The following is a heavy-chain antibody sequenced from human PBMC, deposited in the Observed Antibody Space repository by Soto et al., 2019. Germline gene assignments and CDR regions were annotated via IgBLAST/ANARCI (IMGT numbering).Heavy chain of an antibody. CDR1: GYTFTGYY. CDR2: INPNSGGT. CDR3: ARGGRGYCSSTSCPYYYYYGMDV. D-gene: IGHD2-2*01. V-gene: IGHV1-2*04. Sequence: GASVKVSCKASGYTFTGYYMHWVRQAPGQGLEWMGWINPNSGGTNYAQKFQGWVTMTRDTSISTAYMELSRLRSDDTAVYYCARGGRGYCSSTSCPYYYYYGMDVCGQGTTVTVYS. J-gene: IGHJ6*02.